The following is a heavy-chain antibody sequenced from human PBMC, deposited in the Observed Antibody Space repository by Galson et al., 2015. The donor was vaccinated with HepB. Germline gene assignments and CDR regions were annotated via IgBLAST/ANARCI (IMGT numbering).Heavy chain of an antibody. CDR1: GGTFSSYA. D-gene: IGHD3-3*01. J-gene: IGHJ5*02. Sequence: SVTVSCKASGGTFSSYAISWVRQAPGQGLEWMGGIIPIFGTANYAQKFQGRVTITADESTSTAYMELSSLRSEDTAVYYCARDGGTGITIFGVVPDRSWFDPWGQGTLVTVSS. V-gene: IGHV1-69*13. CDR2: IIPIFGTA. CDR3: ARDGGTGITIFGVVPDRSWFDP.